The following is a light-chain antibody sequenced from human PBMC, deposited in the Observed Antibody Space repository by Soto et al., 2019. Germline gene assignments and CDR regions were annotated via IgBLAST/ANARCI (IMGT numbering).Light chain of an antibody. CDR1: QGISNY. CDR3: QKYNSAPQT. V-gene: IGKV1-27*01. CDR2: GAS. J-gene: IGKJ3*01. Sequence: DIQMTQSPSSLSASVGDRVTITCRASQGISNYLAWYQQKPGKVPKLLMYGASTLQSGVPSRFSGSGSGTEFTLIISSQQPEDVATYYCQKYNSAPQTFGPGTKVDIK.